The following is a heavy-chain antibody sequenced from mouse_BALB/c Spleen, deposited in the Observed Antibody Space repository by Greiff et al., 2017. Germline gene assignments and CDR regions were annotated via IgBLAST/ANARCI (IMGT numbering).Heavy chain of an antibody. Sequence: VQLQQSGAELVRSGASVKLSCTASGFNIKDYYMHWVKQRPEQGLEWIGWIDPENGDTEYAPKFQGKATMTADTSSNTAYLQLSSLTSEDTAVYYCNPLRMDYWGQGTSGPGSS. CDR3: NPLRMDY. V-gene: IGHV14-4*02. J-gene: IGHJ4*01. D-gene: IGHD1-1*01. CDR1: GFNIKDYY. CDR2: IDPENGDT.